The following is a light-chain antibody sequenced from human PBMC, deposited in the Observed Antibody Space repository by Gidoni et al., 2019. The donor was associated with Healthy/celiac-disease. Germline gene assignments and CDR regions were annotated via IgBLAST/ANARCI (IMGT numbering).Light chain of an antibody. CDR1: SSDVGGYNY. CDR3: CSYAGSYTFVYV. J-gene: IGLJ1*01. V-gene: IGLV2-11*01. CDR2: DVS. Sequence: QSSLTQPPSVSGSPGQSVTISCTGTSSDVGGYNYVPWYPQHPGKAPKLLIDDVSKRPAGVPDRFSGSKSGNTASLTISGLQAEDEADYYCCSYAGSYTFVYVFGTGTKVTVL.